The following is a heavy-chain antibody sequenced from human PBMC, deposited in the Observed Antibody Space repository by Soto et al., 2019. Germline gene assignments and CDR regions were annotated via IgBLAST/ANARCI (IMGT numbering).Heavy chain of an antibody. CDR3: VTGQYCDY. V-gene: IGHV3-15*01. CDR1: GFTFSNAW. CDR2: IKSKPDGGTT. Sequence: EVQLVESGGGLVKPGGSLRLSCIGSGFTFSNAWINRVRQAPGKGLEWVGRIKSKPDGGTTDYAAPVKGRFTISRDDSKNTVYLQMNSLKTEDTALYYCVTGQYCDYWGQGTLVTVSS. J-gene: IGHJ4*02.